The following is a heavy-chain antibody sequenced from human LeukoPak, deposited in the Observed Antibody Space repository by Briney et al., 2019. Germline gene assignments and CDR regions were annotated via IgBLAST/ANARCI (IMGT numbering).Heavy chain of an antibody. Sequence: ASVKVSCKASGYTFTSYDINWVRQATGQGLEWMGWMNPNSGNTGYAQKFQGRVTMTRNTSISTAYMELGSLRSEDTAVYYCAGIAAAPAAFDIWGQGTMVTVSS. D-gene: IGHD6-13*01. CDR2: MNPNSGNT. CDR3: AGIAAAPAAFDI. J-gene: IGHJ3*02. CDR1: GYTFTSYD. V-gene: IGHV1-8*01.